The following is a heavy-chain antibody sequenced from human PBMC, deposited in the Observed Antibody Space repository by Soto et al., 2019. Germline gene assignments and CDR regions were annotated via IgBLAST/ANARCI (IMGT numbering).Heavy chain of an antibody. Sequence: PGESLKISCKGVGYKFGSAWIGWVRQMPGKGLEWMGLIKPGTSDIRYSPPFRGQVTISADEAVTTAYLQWSGLKASDSAMYYCARKQNLICASWGQGTLVTVSA. CDR1: GYKFGSAW. V-gene: IGHV5-51*01. J-gene: IGHJ5*02. CDR2: IKPGTSDI. D-gene: IGHD1-7*01. CDR3: ARKQNLICAS.